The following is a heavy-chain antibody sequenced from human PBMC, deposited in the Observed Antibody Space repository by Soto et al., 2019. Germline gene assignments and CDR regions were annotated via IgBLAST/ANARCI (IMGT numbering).Heavy chain of an antibody. CDR2: INHSGST. CDR1: GGSCSGYY. J-gene: IGHJ6*02. CDR3: ARGTYCSSTSCYWGMDV. V-gene: IGHV4-34*01. D-gene: IGHD2-2*01. Sequence: QVQLQQWGAGLLKPSETLSLTCAVYGGSCSGYYWSWIRQPPGKGLEWIGEINHSGSTNYNPSLKSRVTISVDTSKNQFSLKLSSVTAADTAVYYCARGTYCSSTSCYWGMDVWGQGTTVTVSS.